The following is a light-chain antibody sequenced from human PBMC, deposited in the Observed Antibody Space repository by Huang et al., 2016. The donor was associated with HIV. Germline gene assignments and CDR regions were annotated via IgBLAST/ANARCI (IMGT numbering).Light chain of an antibody. CDR1: QSVTSY. J-gene: IGKJ3*01. V-gene: IGKV3-11*01. Sequence: EIVLTQSPATLSLSPGERATLSFRASQSVTSYLAWYQQKPGQAPRLLIYDASNRATGIPARFSGSGSGTDFTLTISSLEPEDFAVYYCQQRSNWPPRGTFGPGTKVDIK. CDR2: DAS. CDR3: QQRSNWPPRGT.